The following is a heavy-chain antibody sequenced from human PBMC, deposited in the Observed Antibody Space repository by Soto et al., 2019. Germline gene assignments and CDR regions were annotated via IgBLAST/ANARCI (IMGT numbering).Heavy chain of an antibody. CDR1: GFTFSTYA. V-gene: IGHV3-23*01. D-gene: IGHD3-22*01. CDR3: AKRLYYDNNAYPPIPTFDY. CDR2: VSNSGGNT. J-gene: IGHJ4*02. Sequence: EVQLLESGGGLEQPGGSLRLSCAASGFTFSTYAMSWVRQAPGKGLEWVSAVSNSGGNTYYADSVKGRFTISRDNSENTLYLQMNSLRAEDTAVYYCAKRLYYDNNAYPPIPTFDYWGQGTLVTVSS.